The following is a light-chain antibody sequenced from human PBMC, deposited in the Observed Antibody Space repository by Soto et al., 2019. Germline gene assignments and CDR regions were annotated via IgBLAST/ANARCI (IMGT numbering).Light chain of an antibody. Sequence: IQLPQSPSSLSAYMGASVTLTCRASQGIINYLAWYQQKPGKAPKLLSYAAYTLQSGVPSRFIGSGSCREFTLTISSLQPEDFATYQCQQLNSYPIATVGGGTKVEIK. CDR3: QQLNSYPIAT. CDR2: AAY. V-gene: IGKV1-9*01. J-gene: IGKJ4*01. CDR1: QGIINY.